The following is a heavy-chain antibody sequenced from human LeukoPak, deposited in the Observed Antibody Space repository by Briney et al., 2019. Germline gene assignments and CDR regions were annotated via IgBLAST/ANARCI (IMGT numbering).Heavy chain of an antibody. V-gene: IGHV1-18*01. J-gene: IGHJ4*02. Sequence: ASVKVSCKASGYSFSSYGISWVREAPGQGLEWMGWISAYNGNTNYAQKLQGRGTMTTDTSTSTAYMELRMLRSADTAVYYCARNTSDYYGSGSFAYWAQGTLVTAPS. CDR2: ISAYNGNT. CDR3: ARNTSDYYGSGSFAY. D-gene: IGHD3-10*01. CDR1: GYSFSSYG.